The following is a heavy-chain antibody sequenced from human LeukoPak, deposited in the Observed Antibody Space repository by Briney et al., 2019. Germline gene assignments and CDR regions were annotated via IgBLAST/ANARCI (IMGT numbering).Heavy chain of an antibody. CDR2: IYPDDSET. V-gene: IGHV5-51*01. Sequence: PGESLKISCKASGYNFADYWIGWVRQTPGKGLEWMGIIYPDDSETKNSPSFEGQVTISVDESTSTAYLQWSSLKASDTVVYYCATRLLAVSNTMVWGPADAFDIWGQGTTVTVSS. CDR3: ATRLLAVSNTMVWGPADAFDI. D-gene: IGHD3-10*01. J-gene: IGHJ3*02. CDR1: GYNFADYW.